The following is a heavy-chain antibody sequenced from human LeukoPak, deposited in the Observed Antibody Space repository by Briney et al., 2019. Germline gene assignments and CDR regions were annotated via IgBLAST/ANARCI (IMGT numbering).Heavy chain of an antibody. CDR1: GGSFSGYY. D-gene: IGHD3-9*01. J-gene: IGHJ4*02. Sequence: AETLSLTCAVYGGSFSGYYWSWIRQPPGKGLEWIAEINHSGSTNYNPSLKSRVTISVDTSKNQFSLKLSSVTAADTAVYYCARHVEGVRFTTFLAYWGQGTLVTVSS. CDR2: INHSGST. V-gene: IGHV4-34*01. CDR3: ARHVEGVRFTTFLAY.